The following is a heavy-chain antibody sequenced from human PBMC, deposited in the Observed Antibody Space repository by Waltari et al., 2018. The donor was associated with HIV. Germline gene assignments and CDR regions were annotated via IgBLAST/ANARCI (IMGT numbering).Heavy chain of an antibody. Sequence: QLVQSGAEVKKPGASVKVSCKASGYTFSNYYIHWVRKAPGQGLEWIGWFNPRIGDTHYAHKFQGGVTITRDTSISTVYMELSRLTDDDTADYYCARGYSAQTPKLGAGGYWGQGTLVTVSS. CDR3: ARGYSAQTPKLGAGGY. CDR1: GYTFSNYY. J-gene: IGHJ4*02. V-gene: IGHV1-2*02. D-gene: IGHD7-27*01. CDR2: FNPRIGDT.